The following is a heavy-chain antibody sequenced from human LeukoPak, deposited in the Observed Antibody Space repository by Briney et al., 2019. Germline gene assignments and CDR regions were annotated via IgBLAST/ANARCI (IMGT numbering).Heavy chain of an antibody. V-gene: IGHV3-23*01. CDR3: AKEGRLITMVRGVVDY. D-gene: IGHD3-10*01. CDR2: ISGSGGST. Sequence: PGGSLRLSCAASGFTFSSYAMSWVRQAPGKGLEWVSAISGSGGSTYYADSVKGRFTISRVNSKNTLYLQMNSLRAEDTAVYYCAKEGRLITMVRGVVDYWGQGTLVTVSS. CDR1: GFTFSSYA. J-gene: IGHJ4*02.